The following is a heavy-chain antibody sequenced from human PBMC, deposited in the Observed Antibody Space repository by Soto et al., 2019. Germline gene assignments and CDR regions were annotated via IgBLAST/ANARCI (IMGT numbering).Heavy chain of an antibody. CDR2: ISSSSSYI. Sequence: GSLRLSCAASGFTFSSYSMNWVRQAPGKGLEWVSSISSSSSYIYYADSVKGRFTISRDNAKNSLYLQMNSLRAEDTAVYYCARVSYGSGSYNMRYKWFDPWGQGTQVTVSS. V-gene: IGHV3-21*01. CDR1: GFTFSSYS. CDR3: ARVSYGSGSYNMRYKWFDP. D-gene: IGHD3-10*01. J-gene: IGHJ5*02.